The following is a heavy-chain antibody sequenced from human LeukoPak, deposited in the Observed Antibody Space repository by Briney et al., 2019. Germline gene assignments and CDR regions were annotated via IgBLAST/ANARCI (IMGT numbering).Heavy chain of an antibody. V-gene: IGHV3-23*01. CDR2: VSGSGSST. CDR1: GFTFSSSA. D-gene: IGHD6-13*01. J-gene: IGHJ4*02. Sequence: PGGSLRLSCAASGFTFSSSAMSWVRQAPGKGLEWVSAVSGSGSSTYYADSVKGRFTISRDNSKNTLYLQMNSLRAEDTAVYYCAKAGDYSSSWSRWYFDYWGQGTLVTVSS. CDR3: AKAGDYSSSWSRWYFDY.